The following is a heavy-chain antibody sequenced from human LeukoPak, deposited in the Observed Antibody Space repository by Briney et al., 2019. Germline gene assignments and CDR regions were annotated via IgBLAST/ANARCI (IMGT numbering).Heavy chain of an antibody. CDR3: ARRSSESFDF. D-gene: IGHD3-22*01. CDR1: GGSISSSNYY. V-gene: IGHV4-39*07. CDR2: IFYSGST. J-gene: IGHJ4*02. Sequence: SETLSLTCTVSGGSISSSNYYWGWIRQPPGKGLEWIGTIFYSGSTYYKPSLKSRVTISVDTSKNQFSLKLSSVTAADTAVYYCARRSSESFDFWGQGTLVTVSS.